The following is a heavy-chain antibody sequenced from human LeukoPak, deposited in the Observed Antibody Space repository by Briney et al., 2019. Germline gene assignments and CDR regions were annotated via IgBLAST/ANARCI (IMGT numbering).Heavy chain of an antibody. CDR2: INHSGST. J-gene: IGHJ4*02. V-gene: IGHV4-34*01. CDR3: ARGSIYYDSSGYYSFDY. Sequence: SETLSLTCAVYGESFSGYYWSWIRQPPGKGLEWIGEINHSGSTNYNPSLKSRVTISVDTSKNQFSLKLSSVTAADTAVYYCARGSIYYDSSGYYSFDYWGQGTLVTVSS. D-gene: IGHD3-22*01. CDR1: GESFSGYY.